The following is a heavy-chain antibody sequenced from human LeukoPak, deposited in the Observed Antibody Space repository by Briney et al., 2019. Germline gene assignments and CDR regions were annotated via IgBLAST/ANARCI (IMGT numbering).Heavy chain of an antibody. V-gene: IGHV5-51*01. J-gene: IGHJ6*02. CDR3: ARPVRIYGMDV. CDR1: GYSFTSYS. CDR2: IYPGDSDT. Sequence: GESLKISCKGSGYSFTSYSIGWVRQMPGKGLGWMGIIYPGDSDTRYSPSFQRQVTISADKSISTAYLQWSSLKASATAMYYCARPVRIYGMDVWGQGTTVTVSS. D-gene: IGHD3-10*01.